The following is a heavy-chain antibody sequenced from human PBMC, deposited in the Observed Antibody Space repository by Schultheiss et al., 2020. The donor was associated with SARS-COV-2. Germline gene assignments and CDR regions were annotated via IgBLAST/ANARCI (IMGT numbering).Heavy chain of an antibody. Sequence: GGSLRLSCAASGFTFSSYAMDWVRQAPGKGLEWVAVISYDGSNKYYADSVKARFTISRDSSKNTLYLQMNSLRDEDTAVYYCAKDRYGDYVSWFDPWGQGTLVTVSS. CDR3: AKDRYGDYVSWFDP. CDR2: ISYDGSNK. V-gene: IGHV3-30-3*01. J-gene: IGHJ5*02. CDR1: GFTFSSYA. D-gene: IGHD4-17*01.